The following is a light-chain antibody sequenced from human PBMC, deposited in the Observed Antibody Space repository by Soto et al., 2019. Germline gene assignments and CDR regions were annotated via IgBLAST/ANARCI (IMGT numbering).Light chain of an antibody. CDR2: DAA. CDR3: QQRSNCPLT. Sequence: EIVLTQSPATMSLSPGERATLSCRASQSVSSYLAWYQQKPGQAPRLLNDDAANRATVIPARFSGSGSGTDFTHSSSILGPEDFADYYCQQRSNCPLTFGGGTQVESK. J-gene: IGKJ4*01. CDR1: QSVSSY. V-gene: IGKV3-11*01.